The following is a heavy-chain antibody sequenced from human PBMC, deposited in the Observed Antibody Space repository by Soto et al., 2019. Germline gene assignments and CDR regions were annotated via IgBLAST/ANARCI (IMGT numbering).Heavy chain of an antibody. J-gene: IGHJ6*02. CDR2: IYYSVST. CDR1: GGSISSGGYY. Sequence: QVQLQESGPGLVKPSQTLSLTCTVSGGSISSGGYYWSWIRQHPGKGLEWIGYIYYSVSTYYKPSLKIRVTISVDTSKNQFSLKLSSVTAADTAVYYCARAVVLWFGELLEYYGMDVWGQGTTVTVSS. CDR3: ARAVVLWFGELLEYYGMDV. V-gene: IGHV4-31*03. D-gene: IGHD3-10*01.